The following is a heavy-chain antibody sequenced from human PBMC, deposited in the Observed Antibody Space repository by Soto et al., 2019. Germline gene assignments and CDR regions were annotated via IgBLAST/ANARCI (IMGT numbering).Heavy chain of an antibody. J-gene: IGHJ5*02. CDR3: ARDLEQLASWFDP. Sequence: GGSLRLSCAASGFTFSSYAMSWVRQAPGKGLEWVSAISGSGGTIYYADSVKGRFTISRDNAKNSLYLQMNSLRAEDTAVYYCARDLEQLASWFDPWGQGTLVTVSS. CDR2: ISGSGGTI. CDR1: GFTFSSYA. D-gene: IGHD6-6*01. V-gene: IGHV3-23*01.